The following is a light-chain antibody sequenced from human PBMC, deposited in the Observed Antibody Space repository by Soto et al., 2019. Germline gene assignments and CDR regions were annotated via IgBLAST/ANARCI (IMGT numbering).Light chain of an antibody. CDR3: QQRSNWQIT. CDR2: DAS. J-gene: IGKJ5*01. V-gene: IGKV1-5*01. Sequence: DIQMTQSPSTLSASVGDRVTITCRASQSISSWLAWYQQKPGKAPKLLIYDASNRATGIPARFSGSGSGTDFTLTISSLEPEDFAVYYCQQRSNWQITFGQGTRLEIK. CDR1: QSISSW.